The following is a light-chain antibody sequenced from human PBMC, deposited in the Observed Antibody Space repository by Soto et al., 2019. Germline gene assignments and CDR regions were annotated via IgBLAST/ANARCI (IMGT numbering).Light chain of an antibody. J-gene: IGLJ1*01. V-gene: IGLV2-11*01. CDR3: CSYAGSYKGYV. Sequence: QSVLTQPRSVSGSPGQSVTISCTGTSSDVGGYNHVSWYQQHPGKAPKLMIYDVSKRPSGVPDRFSGSKSGNTASLTISGLQAEDEADYYCCSYAGSYKGYVFGTGTQLTVL. CDR1: SSDVGGYNH. CDR2: DVS.